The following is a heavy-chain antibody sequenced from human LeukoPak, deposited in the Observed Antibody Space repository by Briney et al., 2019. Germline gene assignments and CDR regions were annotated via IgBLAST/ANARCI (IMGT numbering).Heavy chain of an antibody. Sequence: SQTLSLTCTVSGGSITSGGFCWSWIRQHPGKGLEWIWHIYYSGNTYYNPSLKSRVLMSVDTSKNQFSLKLSSVTAADTAVYYCASGGDYNYYDSSGYYYGWGQGTLVTVSS. CDR1: GGSITSGGFC. CDR3: ASGGDYNYYDSSGYYYG. CDR2: IYYSGNT. V-gene: IGHV4-31*03. D-gene: IGHD3-22*01. J-gene: IGHJ4*02.